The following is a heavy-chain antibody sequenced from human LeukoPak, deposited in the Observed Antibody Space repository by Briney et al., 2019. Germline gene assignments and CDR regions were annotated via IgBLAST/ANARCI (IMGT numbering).Heavy chain of an antibody. D-gene: IGHD6-19*01. Sequence: ASVKVSCKASGYTFTGYYMHWVRQAPGQGLEWMGRIIPILGIANYAQKFQGRVTITADKSTSTAYMELSSLRSEDTAVYYCANIAVVGPYYYYGMDVWDQGTTVTVSS. CDR3: ANIAVVGPYYYYGMDV. J-gene: IGHJ6*02. V-gene: IGHV1-69*02. CDR1: GYTFTGYY. CDR2: IIPILGIA.